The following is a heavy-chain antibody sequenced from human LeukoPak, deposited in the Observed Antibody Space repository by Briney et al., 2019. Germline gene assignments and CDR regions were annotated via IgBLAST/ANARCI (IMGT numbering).Heavy chain of an antibody. Sequence: GGSLRLSCAASGFTFSSYEMNWVRQAPGKGLEWVSYISSSSSTIYYADSVKGRFTISRDNAKNSLYLQMNSLRAEDTAVYYCARSYSSSWSWSDWFDPWGQGTLVTVSS. D-gene: IGHD6-13*01. CDR1: GFTFSSYE. J-gene: IGHJ5*02. CDR3: ARSYSSSWSWSDWFDP. V-gene: IGHV3-48*03. CDR2: ISSSSSTI.